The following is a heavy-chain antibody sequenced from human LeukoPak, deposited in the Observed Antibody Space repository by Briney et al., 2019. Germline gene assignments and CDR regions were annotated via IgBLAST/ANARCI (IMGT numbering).Heavy chain of an antibody. J-gene: IGHJ5*02. Sequence: SETLSLTCAVYGGSFSGYYWSWIRQPPGKGLEWIGEINHSGSTNYNPSLKSRVTISVDTSKNQFSLKLSSVTAADTAVYYCASRRRLLWFGAYNWFDPWGQGTLVTASS. CDR1: GGSFSGYY. CDR2: INHSGST. V-gene: IGHV4-34*01. CDR3: ASRRRLLWFGAYNWFDP. D-gene: IGHD3-10*01.